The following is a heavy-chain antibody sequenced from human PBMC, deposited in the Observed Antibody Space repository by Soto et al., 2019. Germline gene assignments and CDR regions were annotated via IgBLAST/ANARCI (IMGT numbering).Heavy chain of an antibody. D-gene: IGHD3-10*01. CDR3: ARSPQRINLARGLLGSWFDS. CDR2: VKQSGST. Sequence: SETLSLTCAVYGGSLSGNFWGWIRQPPGKGLEWIGEVKQSGSTNYNPSLKSRVTISVDTSRSQISLKVNSVTAADTAVYYCARSPQRINLARGLLGSWFDSWAHGIPVTVSS. CDR1: GGSLSGNF. V-gene: IGHV4-34*01. J-gene: IGHJ5*01.